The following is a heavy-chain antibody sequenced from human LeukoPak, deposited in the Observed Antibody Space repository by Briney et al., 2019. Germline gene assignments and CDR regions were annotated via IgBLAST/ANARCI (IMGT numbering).Heavy chain of an antibody. J-gene: IGHJ4*02. CDR2: IIPIFGTA. CDR1: GGTFSSYA. D-gene: IGHD4-23*01. Sequence: SVKVSCKASGGTFSSYAISWVRQAPGQGLEWMGGIIPIFGTANYAQKFQGRVTITAVESMSTVYMELSSLRSEDTAIYYCARGWLAETTVVTPYNYWGQGTLVTVSS. V-gene: IGHV1-69*01. CDR3: ARGWLAETTVVTPYNY.